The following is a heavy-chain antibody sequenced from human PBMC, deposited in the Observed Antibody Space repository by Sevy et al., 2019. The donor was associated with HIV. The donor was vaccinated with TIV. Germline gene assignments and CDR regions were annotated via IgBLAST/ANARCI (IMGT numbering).Heavy chain of an antibody. V-gene: IGHV3-15*04. CDR3: ATDHPPEQLVSDY. J-gene: IGHJ4*02. CDR1: GFTFSSAW. CDR2: IESKIDGVTI. Sequence: GGSLRLSCAVSGFTFSSAWMSWFRQTPGKRLEWVGRIESKIDGVTIYYAAPVKGRFSISRDDTNNTLFLQMNSLKTEDTAVYYCATDHPPEQLVSDYWGQGTLVTVSS. D-gene: IGHD6-6*01.